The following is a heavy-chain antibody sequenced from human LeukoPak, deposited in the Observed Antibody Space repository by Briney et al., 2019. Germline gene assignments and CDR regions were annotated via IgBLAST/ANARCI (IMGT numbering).Heavy chain of an antibody. CDR3: AGSILTGYPNFDY. V-gene: IGHV3-23*01. J-gene: IGHJ4*02. D-gene: IGHD3-9*01. Sequence: PGGSLRLSCAASGFTFSTYAMSWVRQAAGKGLEWVSLISGSGGGTYYADSVKGRFTISRDNSKNTLYLQLNSLRVEDTAVYYCAGSILTGYPNFDYWGQGTLVTVSS. CDR2: ISGSGGGT. CDR1: GFTFSTYA.